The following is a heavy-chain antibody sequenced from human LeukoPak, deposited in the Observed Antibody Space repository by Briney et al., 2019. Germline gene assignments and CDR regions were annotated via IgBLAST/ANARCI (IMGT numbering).Heavy chain of an antibody. CDR2: IYYSGST. J-gene: IGHJ4*02. Sequence: PSETLSLTCTVSGGSISSYYWGWIRQPPGKGLEWIGSIYYSGSTYYNPYLKSRVTISVDTSKNQFSLKLSSVTAADTAVYYCARVTPVVPAAIDYWGQGTLVTVSS. D-gene: IGHD2-2*01. CDR3: ARVTPVVPAAIDY. CDR1: GGSISSYY. V-gene: IGHV4-39*07.